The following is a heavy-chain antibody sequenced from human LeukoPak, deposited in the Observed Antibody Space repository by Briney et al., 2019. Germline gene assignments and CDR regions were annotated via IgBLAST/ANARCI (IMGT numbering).Heavy chain of an antibody. CDR2: ISGYNGNT. J-gene: IGHJ4*02. CDR1: GYTFTSYD. D-gene: IGHD2-15*01. CDR3: AREDCSGGSCYPGVY. Sequence: ASVKVSCKASGYTFTSYDISWVRQAPGQGLEWMGWISGYNGNTKYAQKLQGRVTMTTDTSTSTAYMELRSLRSDDTAVYFCAREDCSGGSCYPGVYWGPGTLVTVSS. V-gene: IGHV1-18*01.